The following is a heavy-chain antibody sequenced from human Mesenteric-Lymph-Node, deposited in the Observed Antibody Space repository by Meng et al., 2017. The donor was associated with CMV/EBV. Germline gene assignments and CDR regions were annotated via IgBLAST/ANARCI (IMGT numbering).Heavy chain of an antibody. D-gene: IGHD3-3*01. CDR2: ISTNGSSI. J-gene: IGHJ4*02. V-gene: IGHV3-48*03. CDR1: GFTFSLYE. Sequence: GESLKISCAASGFTFSLYEMNWVRQAPGKGLEWVSYISTNGSSIYYADSVKGRFTISRDNAKNSLYLQMNSLRAEDTAVYHCAKGAIFGVTAPDYWGQGTLVTVSS. CDR3: AKGAIFGVTAPDY.